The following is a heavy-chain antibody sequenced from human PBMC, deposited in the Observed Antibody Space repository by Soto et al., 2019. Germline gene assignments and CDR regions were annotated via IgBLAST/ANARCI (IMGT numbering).Heavy chain of an antibody. CDR3: ARAHRGPWYLDL. V-gene: IGHV1-3*01. J-gene: IGHJ2*01. CDR1: GYTFNNYE. Sequence: QVQLVQSGAEVKKPGASVKLSCKASGYTFNNYELHWVRQAPGQRLEWMGRISAGNDNTKYAQEFRGRVTITRDTSASTAYMDLSSLTSEDTAVYYCARAHRGPWYLDLWGRGTLVAVSS. CDR2: ISAGNDNT.